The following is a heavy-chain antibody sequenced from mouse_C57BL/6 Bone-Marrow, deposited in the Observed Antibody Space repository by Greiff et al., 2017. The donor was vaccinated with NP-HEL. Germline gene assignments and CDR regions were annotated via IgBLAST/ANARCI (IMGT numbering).Heavy chain of an antibody. V-gene: IGHV5-9-1*02. D-gene: IGHD1-1*01. J-gene: IGHJ1*03. CDR1: GFTFSSYA. Sequence: EVQRVESGEGLVKPGGSLKLSCAASGFTFSSYAMSWVRQTPEKRLEWVAYISSGGDYIYYADTVKGRFTISRDNARNTLYLQMSSLKSEDTAMYYCTRERIYYYGSSYDWYFDVWGTGTTVTVSS. CDR3: TRERIYYYGSSYDWYFDV. CDR2: ISSGGDYI.